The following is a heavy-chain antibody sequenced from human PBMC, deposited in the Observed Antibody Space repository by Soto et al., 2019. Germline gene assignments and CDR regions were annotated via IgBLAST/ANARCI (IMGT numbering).Heavy chain of an antibody. Sequence: PGGSLRLSCAASGFTFSSYSMNWVRQAPGKGLEWVSSISSSSSYIYYADSVKGRFTISRDNAKNSLYLQMNSLRAEDTAVYYCARDGLGQRLVLDYYYGMDVWGQGTTVTVSS. V-gene: IGHV3-21*01. CDR1: GFTFSSYS. CDR2: ISSSSSYI. J-gene: IGHJ6*02. D-gene: IGHD6-13*01. CDR3: ARDGLGQRLVLDYYYGMDV.